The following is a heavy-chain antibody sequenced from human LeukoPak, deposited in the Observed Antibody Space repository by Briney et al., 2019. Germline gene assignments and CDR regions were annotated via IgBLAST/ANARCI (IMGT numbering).Heavy chain of an antibody. CDR1: GGSFSGYY. CDR2: INHSGST. CDR3: ARGGLEMATTDFDY. V-gene: IGHV4-34*01. J-gene: IGHJ4*02. D-gene: IGHD5-24*01. Sequence: SETVSLTCAVYGGSFSGYYWSWIRQPPGKGLEWIGEINHSGSTNYNPSLKSRVTISVDTSKNQFSLKLSSVTATDTAVYYCARGGLEMATTDFDYWGQGTLVTVSS.